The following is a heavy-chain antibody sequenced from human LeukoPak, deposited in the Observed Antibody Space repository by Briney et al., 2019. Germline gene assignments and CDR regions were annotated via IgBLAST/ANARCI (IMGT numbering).Heavy chain of an antibody. J-gene: IGHJ4*02. CDR2: IWYDGSNK. CDR1: GFTFSSYG. Sequence: GRSLRLSCAASGFTFSSYGMHWVRQAPGKGLEGVAVIWYDGSNKYYADSVKGRFTISRDNSKNTLYLQMNSLRAEDTAVYYCARDYDFWSGYLDYWGQGTLVTVSS. CDR3: ARDYDFWSGYLDY. V-gene: IGHV3-33*01. D-gene: IGHD3-3*01.